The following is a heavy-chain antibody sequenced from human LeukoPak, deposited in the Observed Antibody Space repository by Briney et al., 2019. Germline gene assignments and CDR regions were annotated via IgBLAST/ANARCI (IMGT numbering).Heavy chain of an antibody. CDR2: VYYGRSP. CDR3: ARSSGTGTFSY. J-gene: IGHJ4*02. Sequence: SETLSLTCTVSGDSISRSTYYWAWIRQPPGKGLEWIGSVYYGRSPYFNPSLESRASISVDTSKNHFSLKMSSVTAADTAVYYCARSSGTGTFSYWGQGTLVTVSS. D-gene: IGHD6-25*01. CDR1: GDSISRSTYY. V-gene: IGHV4-39*02.